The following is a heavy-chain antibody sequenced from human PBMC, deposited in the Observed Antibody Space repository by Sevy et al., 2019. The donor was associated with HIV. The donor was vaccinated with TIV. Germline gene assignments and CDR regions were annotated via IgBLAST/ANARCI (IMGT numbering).Heavy chain of an antibody. Sequence: GGSLRLSCTASGFPFGSYEMNWVRQAPGKGLEWVSYISNSGRAKYYSDSVRGRFTIARDNAKNSLYLQMNSLRAEDTAVYYCARDLPPSATTVAHFDYWGRGTLVTVSS. CDR2: ISNSGRAK. CDR1: GFPFGSYE. CDR3: ARDLPPSATTVAHFDY. J-gene: IGHJ4*02. D-gene: IGHD4-17*01. V-gene: IGHV3-48*03.